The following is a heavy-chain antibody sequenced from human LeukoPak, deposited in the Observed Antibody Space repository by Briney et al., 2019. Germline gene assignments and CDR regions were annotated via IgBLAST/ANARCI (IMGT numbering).Heavy chain of an antibody. CDR3: ARAVAGDY. Sequence: GGSLRLSCAASGFTIRSYGMSWVRQAPGKGLVWVSRINSDGSSTSYADSVKGRFTISRDNAKNTLYLQMSSLRADDTAVYYCARAVAGDYWGQGTLVTVSS. D-gene: IGHD6-19*01. V-gene: IGHV3-74*01. CDR1: GFTIRSYG. J-gene: IGHJ4*02. CDR2: INSDGSST.